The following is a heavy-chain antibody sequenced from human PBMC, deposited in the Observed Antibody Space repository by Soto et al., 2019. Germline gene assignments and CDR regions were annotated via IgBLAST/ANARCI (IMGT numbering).Heavy chain of an antibody. CDR1: GFTFSSYW. D-gene: IGHD3-22*01. CDR3: ARLSVKGYDSSGYYYEISEYFQH. Sequence: SGGSLRLSCAASGFTFSSYWMSWVRQAPGKGLEWVANIKQDGSEKYYVDSVKGRFTISRDNAKNSLYLQMNSLRAEDTAVYYCARLSVKGYDSSGYYYEISEYFQHWGQGTLVTVSS. V-gene: IGHV3-7*03. J-gene: IGHJ1*01. CDR2: IKQDGSEK.